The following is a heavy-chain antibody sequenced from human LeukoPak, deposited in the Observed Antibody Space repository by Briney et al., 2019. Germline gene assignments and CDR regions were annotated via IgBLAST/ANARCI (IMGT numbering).Heavy chain of an antibody. V-gene: IGHV3-7*01. Sequence: GALRLSCAASGFIFSSYWMSWVRQAPGKGLEWVANIKQDGSEKYYVDSVKGRFTISRDNAKNSLYLQMNSLRAEDTAVYYCARDWGRNWGQGTLVTVSS. J-gene: IGHJ4*02. CDR2: IKQDGSEK. CDR1: GFIFSSYW. CDR3: ARDWGRN. D-gene: IGHD3-16*01.